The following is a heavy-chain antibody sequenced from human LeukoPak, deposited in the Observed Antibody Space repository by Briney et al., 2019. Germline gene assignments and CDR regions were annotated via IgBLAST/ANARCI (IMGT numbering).Heavy chain of an antibody. CDR2: IYYSGST. V-gene: IGHV4-30-4*08. J-gene: IGHJ6*03. CDR1: GGSISSGDYY. CDR3: ARDLGANYYYYYMDV. Sequence: SETLSLTCTVSGGSISSGDYYWSWIRQPPGKGLEWFGYIYYSGSTYYNPSLKSRVTISVDTSKNQFSLKLSSVTAADTAVYYCARDLGANYYYYYMDVWGKETTVTVSS.